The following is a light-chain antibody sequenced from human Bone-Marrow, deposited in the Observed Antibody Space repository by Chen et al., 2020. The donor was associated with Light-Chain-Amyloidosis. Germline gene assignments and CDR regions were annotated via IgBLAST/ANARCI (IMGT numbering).Light chain of an antibody. CDR2: STN. V-gene: IGLV8-61*01. CDR1: SGSGSTNYY. Sequence: QTVVTQEPSVSVSPGGTVTLTCGLSSGSGSTNYYPAWYQQTPGQAPRTLIYSTNTRSSGVPDRFSGSILANKAALTITGAQADDESDYYCVLYVGSGIWVFGGGTKLTVL. CDR3: VLYVGSGIWV. J-gene: IGLJ3*02.